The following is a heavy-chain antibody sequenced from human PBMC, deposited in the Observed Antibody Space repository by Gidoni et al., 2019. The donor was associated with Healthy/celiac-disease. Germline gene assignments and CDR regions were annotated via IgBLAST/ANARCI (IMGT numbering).Heavy chain of an antibody. D-gene: IGHD5-12*01. Sequence: EVQLVESGGGLVQPGRSLILSCAASGFTFDDYAMHWVRQAPGKGLEWVSGISWNSGSIGYADSVKGRFTISRDNAKNSLYLQMNSLRAEDTALYYCAKGRDGYNFPHFDYWGQGTLVTVSS. CDR1: GFTFDDYA. CDR3: AKGRDGYNFPHFDY. V-gene: IGHV3-9*01. CDR2: ISWNSGSI. J-gene: IGHJ4*02.